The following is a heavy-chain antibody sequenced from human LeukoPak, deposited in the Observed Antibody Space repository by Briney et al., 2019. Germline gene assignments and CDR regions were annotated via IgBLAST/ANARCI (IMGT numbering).Heavy chain of an antibody. CDR1: GFIFSSYA. V-gene: IGHV3-21*01. CDR2: ISSSSSYI. CDR3: ASGPPSGGSCYDY. Sequence: GGSLRLSCAASGFIFSSYAMSWVRQAPGKGLEWVSSISSSSSYIYYADSVKGRFTISRDNAKNSLYLQMNSLRAEDTAVYYCASGPPSGGSCYDYWGQGTLVTVSS. D-gene: IGHD2-15*01. J-gene: IGHJ4*02.